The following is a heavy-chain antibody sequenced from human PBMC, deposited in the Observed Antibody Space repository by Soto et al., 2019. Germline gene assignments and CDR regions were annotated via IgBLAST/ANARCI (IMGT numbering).Heavy chain of an antibody. Sequence: QVQLQESGPGLVKPSQTLSLTCTVSGGSISSGGYYWSWIRQHPGKGLEWIGYIYYSGSTYYNPYLKTRVTIPVDESEKQFTRKLGSVTATATVVYYCAGRDVARPYVGYWGQGTLVTVSS. J-gene: IGHJ4*02. D-gene: IGHD1-26*01. CDR3: AGRDVARPYVGY. CDR2: IYYSGST. V-gene: IGHV4-31*03. CDR1: GGSISSGGYY.